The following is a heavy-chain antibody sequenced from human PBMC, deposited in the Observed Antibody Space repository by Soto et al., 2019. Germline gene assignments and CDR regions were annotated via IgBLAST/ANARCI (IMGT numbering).Heavy chain of an antibody. Sequence: SGPTLVNPTQTLTLTCTFSGFSLTTSGVGVGWIRQPPGKALEWLAVIYWDDDKRYSPSLKSRLTITKDTSKSQVVLTMTNMDPVDTATYYCAHRRPDYYDSSGYWIHWGQGTLVTVSS. V-gene: IGHV2-5*02. D-gene: IGHD3-22*01. CDR1: GFSLTTSGVG. CDR3: AHRRPDYYDSSGYWIH. CDR2: IYWDDDK. J-gene: IGHJ4*02.